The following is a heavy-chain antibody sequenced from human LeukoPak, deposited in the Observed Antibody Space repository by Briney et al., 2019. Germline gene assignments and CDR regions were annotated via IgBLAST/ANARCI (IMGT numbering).Heavy chain of an antibody. CDR3: ARDLNWGAMVLSFDL. Sequence: SVKVSCKASGGTFSSYAISWVRQAPGQGLEWMGGIIPIFGTANYAQKFQGRVTITADKSTSTAYMELSSLRSEDTAVYYCARDLNWGAMVLSFDLWGRGTLVTVSS. CDR2: IIPIFGTA. J-gene: IGHJ2*01. V-gene: IGHV1-69*06. CDR1: GGTFSSYA. D-gene: IGHD3-16*01.